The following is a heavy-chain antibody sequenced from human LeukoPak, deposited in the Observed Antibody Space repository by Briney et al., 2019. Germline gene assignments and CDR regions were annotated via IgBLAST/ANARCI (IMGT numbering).Heavy chain of an antibody. V-gene: IGHV3-74*01. CDR3: AKARRFGELSKYFDY. J-gene: IGHJ4*02. CDR2: INSDGIST. D-gene: IGHD3-10*01. CDR1: GFTFSSYW. Sequence: GGSLRLSCAASGFTFSSYWMHWVRQAPGKGLVWVSRINSDGISTNYADSVKGRFTVSRDNAKNTLYLQMNSLRAEDTAVYYCAKARRFGELSKYFDYWGQGTLVTVSS.